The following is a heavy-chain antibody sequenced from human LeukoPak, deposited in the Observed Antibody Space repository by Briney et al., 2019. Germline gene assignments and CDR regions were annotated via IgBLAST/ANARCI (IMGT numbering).Heavy chain of an antibody. CDR3: ARDRDCGVGNCFDRDAYDI. J-gene: IGHJ3*02. D-gene: IGHD2-15*01. CDR2: IDQDTGES. V-gene: IGHV3-7*01. CDR1: AFSLSDYC. Sequence: PGGSLRLSCAASAFSLSDYCMTWVRQAPGKGLEWVAYIDQDTGESYYVDSVKGRFTISRDNAKNSLYLQMNSLTAEDTGLYFCARDRDCGVGNCFDRDAYDIWGQGTVVTVSS.